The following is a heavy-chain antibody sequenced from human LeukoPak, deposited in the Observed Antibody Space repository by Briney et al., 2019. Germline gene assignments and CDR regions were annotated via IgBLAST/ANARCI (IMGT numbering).Heavy chain of an antibody. V-gene: IGHV4-4*07. CDR2: IYTSGST. Sequence: PSETLSLTCTVSGGSISSYYWSWIRQPAGKGLEWIGRIYTSGSTNYNPSLKSRVTISVDTSKNQFSLKLSSVTAADTAVYYCARDRFQYKVGDYYGMDVWGQGTTVTVSS. CDR1: GGSISSYY. J-gene: IGHJ6*02. D-gene: IGHD1-14*01. CDR3: ARDRFQYKVGDYYGMDV.